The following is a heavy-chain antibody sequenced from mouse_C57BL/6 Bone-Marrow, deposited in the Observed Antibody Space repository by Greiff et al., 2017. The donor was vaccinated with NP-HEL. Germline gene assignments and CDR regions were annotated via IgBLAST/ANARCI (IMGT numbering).Heavy chain of an antibody. J-gene: IGHJ3*01. CDR1: GFTFSSYA. V-gene: IGHV5-4*01. CDR3: ARDGPLYYYGSSLFAY. CDR2: ISDGGSYT. Sequence: EVHLVESGGGLVKPGGSLKLSCAASGFTFSSYAMSWVRQTPEKRLAWVATISDGGSYTYYPDNVKGRFTISRDNAKNNLDLQMSHLKSEDTAMYYCARDGPLYYYGSSLFAYWGQGTLVTVSA. D-gene: IGHD1-1*01.